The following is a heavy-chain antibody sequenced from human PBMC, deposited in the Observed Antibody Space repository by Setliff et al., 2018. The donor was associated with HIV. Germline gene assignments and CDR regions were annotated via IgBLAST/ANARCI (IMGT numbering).Heavy chain of an antibody. V-gene: IGHV3-49*04. D-gene: IGHD1-1*01. CDR2: IGIKSYGGTT. Sequence: HPGGSLRLSCAASGFTVSDTHMTWVRQAPGKGLECVGFIGIKSYGGTTEYAASVKGRFTISRDDSKSIVYLQMNSLKTEDSAVYYCTRLQLGASDYWGPGSPVTVSS. CDR3: TRLQLGASDY. J-gene: IGHJ4*02. CDR1: GFTVSDTH.